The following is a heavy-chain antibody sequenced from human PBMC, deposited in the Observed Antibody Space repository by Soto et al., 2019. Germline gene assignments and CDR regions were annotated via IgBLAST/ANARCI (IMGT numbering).Heavy chain of an antibody. CDR3: ARVAKGSLWFPYFDH. D-gene: IGHD5-18*01. CDR2: IDNSGTS. Sequence: SETLSLTCSVSGDSISDYYWSWIRQPPGKGLEWIGYIDNSGTSNYKTSLKGRVSISVDTSKNQFSLELTSVTAADSAVYYCARVAKGSLWFPYFDHWGQGTLVTVSS. V-gene: IGHV4-59*01. CDR1: GDSISDYY. J-gene: IGHJ4*02.